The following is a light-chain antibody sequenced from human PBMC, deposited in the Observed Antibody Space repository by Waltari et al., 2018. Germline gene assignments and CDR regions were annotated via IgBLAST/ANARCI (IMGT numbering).Light chain of an antibody. V-gene: IGKV3-20*01. CDR1: QGVGKY. CDR3: QKYDFLPAT. Sequence: EIVLTQSPGTLSLSPGERDTVSCRASQGVGKYLAWYQQRPGQAPRLLLYHASIRATGIPDRFSGSGSGTDFSLTISRLEPEDFAVYYCQKYDFLPATFGQGTTVEIK. CDR2: HAS. J-gene: IGKJ1*01.